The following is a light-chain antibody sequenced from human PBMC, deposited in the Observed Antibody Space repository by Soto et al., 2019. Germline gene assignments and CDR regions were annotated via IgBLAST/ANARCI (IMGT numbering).Light chain of an antibody. CDR3: QQYGSSP. CDR2: GAS. V-gene: IGKV3-20*01. CDR1: QSVSSSY. J-gene: IGKJ5*01. Sequence: EIVLTQSPGTLSLSPGERATLSCRASQSVSSSYLAWYQQKTGQAPRLLIYGASSRATCIQDRFSGSGSGTDFTLPISRLEPEDFAVYYCQQYGSSPFGQGTRLEIK.